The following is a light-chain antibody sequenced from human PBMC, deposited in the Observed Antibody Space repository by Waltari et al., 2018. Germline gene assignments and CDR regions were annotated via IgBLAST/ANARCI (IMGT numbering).Light chain of an antibody. CDR3: SSYTSTTTPFV. CDR2: DVN. J-gene: IGLJ1*01. V-gene: IGLV2-14*03. Sequence: QSALTQPASVSGSPGQSITIPCTGTSSDIGRYNYFSWYQQPPGKALNLIIYDVNNRPSGISDRFSGSKSANTASLTISGLQVEDEADYFCSSYTSTTTPFVFGSGTKVTVL. CDR1: SSDIGRYNY.